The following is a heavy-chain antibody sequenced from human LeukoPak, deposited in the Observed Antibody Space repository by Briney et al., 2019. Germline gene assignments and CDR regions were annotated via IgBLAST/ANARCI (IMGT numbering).Heavy chain of an antibody. CDR1: GFTFSSYA. J-gene: IGHJ3*02. V-gene: IGHV3-23*01. Sequence: GGSLRLSCEASGFTFSSYAISWVRQAPGKGLEWVSALTSGGSTFYADSVKGRFTISRDNSKNTLSLQVNSLRAEDTAVYYCARESIVGLTPFLHIWGQGTMVTVSS. CDR2: LTSGGST. D-gene: IGHD1-26*01. CDR3: ARESIVGLTPFLHI.